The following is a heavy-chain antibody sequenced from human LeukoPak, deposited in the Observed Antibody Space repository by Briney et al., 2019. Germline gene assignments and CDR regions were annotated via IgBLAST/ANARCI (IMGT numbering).Heavy chain of an antibody. CDR2: FDPEDGET. CDR1: GYTLTELS. D-gene: IGHD6-13*01. Sequence: GASVKVSCKVSGYTLTELSMHWVRQAPGKGLEWMGGFDPEDGETIYAQKFRGRVTMTEDTSTDTAYMELSSLRSEDTAVYYCATDGQQLVHAEYFQHWGQGTLVTVSS. CDR3: ATDGQQLVHAEYFQH. V-gene: IGHV1-24*01. J-gene: IGHJ1*01.